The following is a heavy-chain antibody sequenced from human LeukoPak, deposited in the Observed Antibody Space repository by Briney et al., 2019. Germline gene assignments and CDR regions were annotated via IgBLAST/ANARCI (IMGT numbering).Heavy chain of an antibody. Sequence: GGSLRLSCAASGFTFSSYAMHWVRQAPGKGLEWVAVISYDGSNKYYADSVKGPFTISRANSKNTLYLQLNSLRAEDTAVYYCAKDGDILTGYYISGQIDYWGQGTLVTVSS. V-gene: IGHV3-30*04. CDR2: ISYDGSNK. J-gene: IGHJ4*02. CDR3: AKDGDILTGYYISGQIDY. CDR1: GFTFSSYA. D-gene: IGHD3-9*01.